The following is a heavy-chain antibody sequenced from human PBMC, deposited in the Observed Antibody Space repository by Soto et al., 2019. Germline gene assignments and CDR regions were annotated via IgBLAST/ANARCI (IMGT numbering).Heavy chain of an antibody. CDR2: ISSSSTYI. D-gene: IGHD3-22*01. Sequence: EVQLVESGGGLVKPGGSLRLSCAASGFTFSSHSMNWVRQAPGKGLEWVSSISSSSTYIYYADSVKGRFTISRDNAKNSLYPQMNSLRAEDTAVYYCASHPRDSSGYWYYFDYWGQGTLVTVSS. V-gene: IGHV3-21*01. CDR3: ASHPRDSSGYWYYFDY. CDR1: GFTFSSHS. J-gene: IGHJ4*02.